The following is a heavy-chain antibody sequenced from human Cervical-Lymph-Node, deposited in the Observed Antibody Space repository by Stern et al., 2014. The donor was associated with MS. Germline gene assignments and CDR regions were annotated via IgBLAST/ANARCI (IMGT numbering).Heavy chain of an antibody. CDR1: GASISSSY. Sequence: QVQLQESGPGLVKPSETLSLTCTVSGASISSSYWSWVRQPPGKGPEWIAYIYYSGITNYNPSLRSRVTISVDMAKNQFSLKLTSVTAADTAVYYCATVRPSTPFSLPYYYYGMDVWGRGTAVTVSS. J-gene: IGHJ6*02. V-gene: IGHV4-59*01. CDR2: IYYSGIT. CDR3: ATVRPSTPFSLPYYYYGMDV. D-gene: IGHD2/OR15-2a*01.